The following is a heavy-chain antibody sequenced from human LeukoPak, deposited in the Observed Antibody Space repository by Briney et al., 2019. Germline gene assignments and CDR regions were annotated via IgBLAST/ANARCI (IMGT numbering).Heavy chain of an antibody. D-gene: IGHD5-12*01. J-gene: IGHJ4*02. CDR1: GFTFSSYA. CDR3: ARYPSGYDRGFDY. Sequence: GGSLRLSCAASGFTFSSYAMSWVRQAPGKGLEWVANINQDGSEKNYVDSVKGRFTISRDNAKNSLYLQMNSLRAEDTAVYYCARYPSGYDRGFDYWGQGTLVTVSS. CDR2: INQDGSEK. V-gene: IGHV3-7*04.